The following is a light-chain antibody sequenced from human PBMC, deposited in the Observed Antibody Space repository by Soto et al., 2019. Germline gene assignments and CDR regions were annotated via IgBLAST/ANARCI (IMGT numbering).Light chain of an antibody. CDR1: TGAVTSGHY. V-gene: IGLV7-46*01. Sequence: QAVVTQEPSLSVSPKRTVTLTCASSTGAVTSGHYPFWFQQKPGQAPRTLIYDTNAKHSWTPARFSGSLLGGKAALTLSGAQPEDEADYFCLLSYSDYMRFGGGTKVTV. CDR3: LLSYSDYMR. J-gene: IGLJ2*01. CDR2: DTN.